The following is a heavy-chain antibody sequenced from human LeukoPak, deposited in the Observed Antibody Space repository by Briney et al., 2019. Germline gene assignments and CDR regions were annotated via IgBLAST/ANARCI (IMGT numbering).Heavy chain of an antibody. V-gene: IGHV3-33*01. Sequence: GRSLRLSCAASGFTFSSYGMHWVRQVPGKGLEWVAVIWYDGSNKYYADSVKGRFTISRDNSKNTVYLQMNSLRAEDTAVYYRARERGYSYGAHCDYWGQGTLVTVSS. D-gene: IGHD5-18*01. CDR1: GFTFSSYG. J-gene: IGHJ4*02. CDR3: ARERGYSYGAHCDY. CDR2: IWYDGSNK.